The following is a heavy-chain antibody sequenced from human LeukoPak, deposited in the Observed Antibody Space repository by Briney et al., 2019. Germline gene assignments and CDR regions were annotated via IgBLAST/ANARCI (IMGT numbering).Heavy chain of an antibody. V-gene: IGHV3-23*01. CDR1: GFTFDNYR. D-gene: IGHD3-10*01. CDR3: AKAKEFDYGSGSGHYYPYFFDL. Sequence: GGSLRHSCAASGFTFDNYRMSWVRQAPGKGLEWVSTVNADGGNTYYADSVKGRFTISRDNSKSTLIPQMNSLRVEDTAVYFCAKAKEFDYGSGSGHYYPYFFDLWGQGTLVTASS. J-gene: IGHJ4*02. CDR2: VNADGGNT.